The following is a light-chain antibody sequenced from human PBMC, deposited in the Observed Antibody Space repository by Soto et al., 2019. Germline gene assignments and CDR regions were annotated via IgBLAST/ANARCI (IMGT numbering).Light chain of an antibody. J-gene: IGKJ1*01. CDR2: AAS. CDR1: QGLGTN. Sequence: VTTQSPSTLSVSPGERDTLSCRASQGLGTNLAWYQQKPGQAPRLLIYAASTRATGVPGRFSGSGSGTEFTLTISSLQSEDFGLYYCHQYNNFWTFGQGTKEDIK. V-gene: IGKV3-15*01. CDR3: HQYNNFWT.